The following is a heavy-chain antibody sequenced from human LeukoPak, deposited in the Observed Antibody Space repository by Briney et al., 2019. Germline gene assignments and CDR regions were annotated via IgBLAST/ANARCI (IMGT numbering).Heavy chain of an antibody. Sequence: SETLSLPFPVSGVSIGSHYWSWIRQSPGKGLGWIGCVYNSGTTVYNPSLTGRVTISVDTSKNQYSLNLRSVTAADAAVYYCARDAYWGQGILVTVSS. J-gene: IGHJ4*02. CDR1: GVSIGSHY. CDR2: VYNSGTT. CDR3: ARDAY. V-gene: IGHV4-59*11.